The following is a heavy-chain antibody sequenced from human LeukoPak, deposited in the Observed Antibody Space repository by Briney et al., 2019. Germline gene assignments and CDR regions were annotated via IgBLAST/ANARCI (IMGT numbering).Heavy chain of an antibody. CDR2: ISDIGSI. Sequence: SETLSLTCTVSGGSISSYYWSWHRQPPGKGLEWIAYISDIGSINYNPSLKSRVTISLDTSKNQFSLKLSSVTAADTAVYYCAGHHPRNTVDFWGQGTLVTVSS. CDR3: AGHHPRNTVDF. D-gene: IGHD2/OR15-2a*01. J-gene: IGHJ4*02. CDR1: GGSISSYY. V-gene: IGHV4-59*08.